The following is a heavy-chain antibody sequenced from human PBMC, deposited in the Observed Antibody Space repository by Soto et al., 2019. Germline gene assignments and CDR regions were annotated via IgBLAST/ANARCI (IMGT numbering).Heavy chain of an antibody. CDR2: INAGNGNT. V-gene: IGHV1-3*01. CDR1: GYTFTNYA. CDR3: AREGGDIES. J-gene: IGHJ4*02. D-gene: IGHD2-21*02. Sequence: GASVKVSCKASGYTFTNYAMHWVRQAPGQRLEWMGWINAGNGNTKYSQKFQDRVTIIRDTSANTVYMELSSLRSEDTALYYCAREGGDIESWGLGTLVTVSS.